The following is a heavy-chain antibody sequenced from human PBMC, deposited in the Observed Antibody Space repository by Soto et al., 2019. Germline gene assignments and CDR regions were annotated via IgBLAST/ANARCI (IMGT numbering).Heavy chain of an antibody. V-gene: IGHV1-18*01. Sequence: ASVKVSCKASGYTFTSYGISWVRQAPGQGLEWMGWISAYNGNTNYAQKLQGRVTMTTDTSTSTANMELRSLRTDGAAVYYCARGIEYSSASGAFDIWGQGTMVTVSS. D-gene: IGHD6-6*01. J-gene: IGHJ3*02. CDR3: ARGIEYSSASGAFDI. CDR2: ISAYNGNT. CDR1: GYTFTSYG.